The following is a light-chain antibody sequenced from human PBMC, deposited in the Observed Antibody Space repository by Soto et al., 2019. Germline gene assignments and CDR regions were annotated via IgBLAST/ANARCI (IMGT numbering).Light chain of an antibody. CDR2: AAS. CDR3: QQAKTFPPT. J-gene: IGKJ5*01. V-gene: IGKV1-12*01. CDR1: QDISSW. Sequence: DIQMTQSPSSVSASVGDRVTISCRASQDISSWLAWFQQKPGKAPNLLIYAASTLQSGVPSRFSGSGSGTDFTLTISSVQPEHFATYYCQQAKTFPPTFGRGTRLEIK.